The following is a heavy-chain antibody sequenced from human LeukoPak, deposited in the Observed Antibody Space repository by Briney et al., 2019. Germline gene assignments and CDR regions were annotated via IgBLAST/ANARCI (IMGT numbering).Heavy chain of an antibody. V-gene: IGHV3-30-3*01. CDR3: ARENYGDYGGAFDY. D-gene: IGHD4-17*01. Sequence: GGSLRLSCAASGFTFSSYAMHWVRQAPGKGLEWVAVISYDGSSKYYADSVKGRFTISRDNSKNTLYLQMNSLRAEDTAVYYCARENYGDYGGAFDYWGQGTLVTVSS. CDR1: GFTFSSYA. J-gene: IGHJ4*02. CDR2: ISYDGSSK.